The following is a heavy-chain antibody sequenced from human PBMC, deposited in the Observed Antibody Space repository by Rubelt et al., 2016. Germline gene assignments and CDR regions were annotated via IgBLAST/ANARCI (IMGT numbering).Heavy chain of an antibody. V-gene: IGHV1-2*06. CDR3: ARGEGAVPAATRQNWGFDP. J-gene: IGHJ5*02. Sequence: APGQGLEWMGRINPNSGGTNYAQKFQGRVTMTRDTSISTAYMELSRLRSDDTAVYYCARGEGAVPAATRQNWGFDPWGQGTLVTVSS. CDR2: INPNSGGT. D-gene: IGHD2-2*01.